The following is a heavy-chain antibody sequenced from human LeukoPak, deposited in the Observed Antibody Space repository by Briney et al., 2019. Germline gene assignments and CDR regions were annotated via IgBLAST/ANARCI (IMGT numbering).Heavy chain of an antibody. V-gene: IGHV1-46*01. CDR3: ARDRSLLWFGESPLFDY. CDR2: INPSGGST. CDR1: GYTFTSYY. D-gene: IGHD3-10*01. J-gene: IGHJ4*02. Sequence: ASVKVSCKASGYTFTSYYMHWVRQAPGQGLEWMGIINPSGGSTSYAQKFQGRVTMTTDTSTSTAYMELRSLRSDDTAVYYCARDRSLLWFGESPLFDYWGQGTLVTVSS.